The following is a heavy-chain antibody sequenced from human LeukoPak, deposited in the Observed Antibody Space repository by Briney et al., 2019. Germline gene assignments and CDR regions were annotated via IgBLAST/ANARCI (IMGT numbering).Heavy chain of an antibody. J-gene: IGHJ4*01. CDR1: EFHFFSYG. CDR2: IFTDGSTT. D-gene: IGHD2-21*02. V-gene: IGHV3-74*01. CDR3: ARELPREVTLDY. Sequence: GGPLRLSCVASEFHFFSYGVQGVPEAPGKGVVWVSRIFTDGSTTSYAYSVNGRFTVSRANAKNMLYLEMKRLRVEDTAVYYCARELPREVTLDYWGQGTLVTVSP.